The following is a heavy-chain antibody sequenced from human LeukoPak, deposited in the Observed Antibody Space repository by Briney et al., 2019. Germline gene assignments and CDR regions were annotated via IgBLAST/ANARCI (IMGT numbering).Heavy chain of an antibody. CDR1: GFTFSGSA. CDR3: TGSFGELSFFAH. D-gene: IGHD3-10*01. CDR2: IRSKANSYAT. J-gene: IGHJ4*02. Sequence: GGSLRLSCAASGFTFSGSAMHWVRQASGKGLEWVGRIRSKANSYATAYAASVKGRFTISRDDSKSIAYLQVNSLKTEDTAVYYCTGSFGELSFFAHWGQGTLVTVSS. V-gene: IGHV3-73*01.